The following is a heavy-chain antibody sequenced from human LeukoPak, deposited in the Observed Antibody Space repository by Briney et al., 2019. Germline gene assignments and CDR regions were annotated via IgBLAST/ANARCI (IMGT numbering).Heavy chain of an antibody. Sequence: AGGSLLLSCAASGFTFSTYAMSGVRPARGRRVEGVSSISDGGDSKHYADSGEGRFTISRDNSKNTLYLQMNSLRAEDTALYYCAKFFLPYLAGGTGSRWGQGTLVTVSS. J-gene: IGHJ4*02. CDR3: AKFFLPYLAGGTGSR. CDR1: GFTFSTYA. D-gene: IGHD3-10*01. CDR2: ISDGGDSK. V-gene: IGHV3-23*01.